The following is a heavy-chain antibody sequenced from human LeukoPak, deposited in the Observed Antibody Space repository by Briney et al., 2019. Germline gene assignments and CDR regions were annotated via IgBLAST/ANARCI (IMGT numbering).Heavy chain of an antibody. Sequence: PSETLSLTCTVSGGSINNYYWNWIRQPAGKGLEWIXXXYMSGNTNYNPSLKSRVTMAVDTSKNQFSLKLTSVTAADTAVYYCAREESFCGGDCYSDFQRWGQGTLVTVSS. J-gene: IGHJ1*01. D-gene: IGHD2-21*02. V-gene: IGHV4-4*07. CDR3: AREESFCGGDCYSDFQR. CDR1: GGSINNYY. CDR2: XYMSGNT.